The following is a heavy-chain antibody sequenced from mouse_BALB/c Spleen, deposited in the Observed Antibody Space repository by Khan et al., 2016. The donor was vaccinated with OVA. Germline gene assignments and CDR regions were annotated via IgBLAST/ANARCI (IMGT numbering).Heavy chain of an antibody. V-gene: IGHV5-9-3*01. CDR3: ARHNYGPFAF. CDR2: ISSVSTYT. Sequence: EVELVESGGGLVKPGGSLKVSCAASGFTFSNYAMSWVRQTPEKRLEWVATISSVSTYTYYPASVKGRFTISRDNAKDTLYLQMSSLRSEDTAMYYCARHNYGPFAFWGQGTLVTVSA. CDR1: GFTFSNYA. D-gene: IGHD1-1*01. J-gene: IGHJ3*01.